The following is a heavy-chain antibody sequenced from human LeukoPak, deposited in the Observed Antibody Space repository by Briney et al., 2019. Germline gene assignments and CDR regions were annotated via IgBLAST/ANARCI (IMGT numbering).Heavy chain of an antibody. D-gene: IGHD6-13*01. CDR2: IYHSGST. Sequence: SGTLSLTCAVSGGSISSSNWWSWVRQPPGKGLEWIGEIYHSGSTNYNPSLKSRVTISVDKSKNQFSLKLSPVTAADTAVYYCARVLVAAAGYFDYWGQGTLVTVSS. CDR1: GGSISSSNW. CDR3: ARVLVAAAGYFDY. J-gene: IGHJ4*02. V-gene: IGHV4-4*02.